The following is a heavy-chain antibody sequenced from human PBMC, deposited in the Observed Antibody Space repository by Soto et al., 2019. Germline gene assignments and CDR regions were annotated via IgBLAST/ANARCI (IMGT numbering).Heavy chain of an antibody. CDR2: IYYSGST. CDR1: GGSISSGGYY. V-gene: IGHV4-31*03. J-gene: IGHJ4*02. Sequence: SETLSLTCTVSGGSISSGGYYWSWIRQHPGKGLEWIGYIYYSGSTYYNPSLKSRVTISVDTSKNQFSLKLSSVTAADTAVYYCARGRDGYNLDSYWGQGTLVSDSS. D-gene: IGHD5-12*01. CDR3: ARGRDGYNLDSY.